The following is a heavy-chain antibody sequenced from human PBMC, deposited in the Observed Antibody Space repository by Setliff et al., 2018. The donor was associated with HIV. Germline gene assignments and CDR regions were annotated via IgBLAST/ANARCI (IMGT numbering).Heavy chain of an antibody. J-gene: IGHJ4*02. CDR3: AKTPSSGWYSLYLDY. D-gene: IGHD6-19*01. V-gene: IGHV3-7*01. Sequence: PGGSLRFSCAASGFTFSTYWMIWVRQAPGKGLEWVAKIKQDGSEEYYADSVKGRFTISRDNSKNTLYPQMNSLRAEDTAVYYCAKTPSSGWYSLYLDYWGQGTLVTVSS. CDR1: GFTFSTYW. CDR2: IKQDGSEE.